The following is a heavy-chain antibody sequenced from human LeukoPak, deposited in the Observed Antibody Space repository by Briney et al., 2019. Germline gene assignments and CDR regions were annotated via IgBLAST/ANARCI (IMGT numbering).Heavy chain of an antibody. V-gene: IGHV1-2*02. J-gene: IGHJ5*01. CDR2: INPNTGDT. D-gene: IGHD3-9*01. Sequence: PMASVKVSCKAAGYNMNDYHIHWLRQAPGQGLEWMGWINPNTGDTHYRQRFQGRVIMPRDTSTNTAHMEMNRLTSDDTAVYYCAKDQGGYNLVTGYYIGVADSWGQGTLVSVSS. CDR3: AKDQGGYNLVTGYYIGVADS. CDR1: GYNMNDYH.